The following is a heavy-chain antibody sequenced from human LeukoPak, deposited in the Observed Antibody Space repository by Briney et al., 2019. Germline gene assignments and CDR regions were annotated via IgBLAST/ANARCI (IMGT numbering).Heavy chain of an antibody. CDR3: ARGPYYDSRGYTYYYMDV. CDR2: MNPNSGDT. J-gene: IGHJ6*03. V-gene: IGHV1-8*01. Sequence: ASVKVSCKAYGYTFTSSDINWVRQATGHGLEWMGWMNPNSGDTGYAQNFQGRVTMTRDTSINTAYMELSSLRSEDTGVYYCARGPYYDSRGYTYYYMDVWGKGTTVTISS. CDR1: GYTFTSSD. D-gene: IGHD3-22*01.